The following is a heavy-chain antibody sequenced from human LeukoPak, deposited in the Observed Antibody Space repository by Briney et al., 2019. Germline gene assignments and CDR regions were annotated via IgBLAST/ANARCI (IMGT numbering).Heavy chain of an antibody. CDR3: ARDLRGYSYGPGWDAFDI. CDR2: INPSGGST. D-gene: IGHD5-18*01. V-gene: IGHV1-46*01. J-gene: IGHJ3*02. Sequence: ASVKVSCKASGYTFTSYYTHWVRQAPGQGLEWMGIINPSGGSTSYAQKFQGRVTMTRDMSTSTVYMELSSLRSEDTAVYYCARDLRGYSYGPGWDAFDIWGQGTMVTVSS. CDR1: GYTFTSYY.